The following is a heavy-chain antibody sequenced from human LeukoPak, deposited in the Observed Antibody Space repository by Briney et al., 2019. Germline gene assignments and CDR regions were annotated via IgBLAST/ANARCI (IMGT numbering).Heavy chain of an antibody. J-gene: IGHJ4*02. Sequence: PGGALRLSYAASGFTFSSHAMSWVRQAPGKGLEWVSPISGSGGSTYYAASVKGRVTISRDNSKNTMYLQTNSLRAEDRAVYYCARPERGYSYGYQSPFDYWGQGTLVTVSS. CDR3: ARPERGYSYGYQSPFDY. CDR2: ISGSGGST. V-gene: IGHV3-23*01. D-gene: IGHD5-18*01. CDR1: GFTFSSHA.